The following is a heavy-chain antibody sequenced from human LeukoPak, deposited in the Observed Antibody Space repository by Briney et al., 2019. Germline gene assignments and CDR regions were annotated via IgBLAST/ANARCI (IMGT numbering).Heavy chain of an antibody. J-gene: IGHJ4*02. Sequence: GGSLRLSCAASGFTFSNYWINWVRQAPGKGLEWVANIKQDGSETYCVDSVKGRFTISRDNAKNSLYLQMNSLRTEDTALYYCAKERLKYFDYWGQGTLVTVSS. CDR2: IKQDGSET. CDR1: GFTFSNYW. CDR3: AKERLKYFDY. V-gene: IGHV3-7*03. D-gene: IGHD6-19*01.